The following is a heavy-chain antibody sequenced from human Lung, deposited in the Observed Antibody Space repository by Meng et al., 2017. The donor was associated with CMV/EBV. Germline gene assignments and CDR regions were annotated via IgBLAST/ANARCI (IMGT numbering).Heavy chain of an antibody. J-gene: IGHJ4*02. V-gene: IGHV1-8*01. CDR2: MNPNRGTT. D-gene: IGHD6-19*01. CDR1: GYTFTSYD. Sequence: QVQMVQSGAEVKKPGASVKVSCKASGYTFTSYDINWVRQGTGQGLEWMGWMNPNRGTTGYAQKFQGRVTMTRNISKSTAYMDLSSLRSEDTAVYYCATGVADFEYWGQGTLVTVSS. CDR3: ATGVADFEY.